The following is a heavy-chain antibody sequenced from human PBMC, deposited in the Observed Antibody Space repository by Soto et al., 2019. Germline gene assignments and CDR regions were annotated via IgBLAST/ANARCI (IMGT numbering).Heavy chain of an antibody. V-gene: IGHV1-69*02. J-gene: IGHJ4*02. Sequence: QVQLVQSGAEVKKPGSSVKVSCKASGGTFSSYTISWVRQPPGPGLEWMGRIIPILGIANYAQKYQGRVKITADNTTSTAYMELGTLRSEDTAVYYCAVIEMATLGCLDYLGQGTLVTVSS. CDR2: IIPILGIA. CDR3: AVIEMATLGCLDY. D-gene: IGHD5-12*01. CDR1: GGTFSSYT.